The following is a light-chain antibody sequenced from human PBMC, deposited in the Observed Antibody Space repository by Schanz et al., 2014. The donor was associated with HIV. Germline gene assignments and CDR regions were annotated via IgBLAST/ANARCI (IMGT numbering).Light chain of an antibody. V-gene: IGLV1-44*01. CDR1: NSNIGSNT. J-gene: IGLJ2*01. Sequence: QSVLTQPPSASGTPGQRVTISCSGSNSNIGSNTVNWYQQLPGTGPKLLMYSSNQRPSGVPDRLSGSKSGTSASLAISGLQSEDEAVYYCAAWDDSLNVVVFGGGTKLTVL. CDR3: AAWDDSLNVVV. CDR2: SSN.